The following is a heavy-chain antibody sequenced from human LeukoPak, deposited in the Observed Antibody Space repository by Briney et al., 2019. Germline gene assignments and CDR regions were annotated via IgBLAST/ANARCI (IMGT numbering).Heavy chain of an antibody. D-gene: IGHD6-13*01. V-gene: IGHV3-33*06. CDR3: AKDSSSWERGVDY. CDR1: GFTFSSYG. Sequence: GRSLRLSCAASGFTFSSYGMHWVRQAPGKGLEWVAVIWYDGSNKYYADSVKGRFTISRDNSKNTLYLQMNSLRAEDTAVYYCAKDSSSWERGVDYWGRGTLVTVSS. CDR2: IWYDGSNK. J-gene: IGHJ4*02.